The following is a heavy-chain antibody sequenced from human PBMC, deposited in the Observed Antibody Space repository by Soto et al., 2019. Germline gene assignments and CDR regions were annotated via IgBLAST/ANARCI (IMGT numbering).Heavy chain of an antibody. CDR3: ARESGENWTYEAH. CDR1: GAYVSDFS. Sequence: SETLSLTCTVSGAYVSDFSWSWIRQPAGKGLEWIGRITVNGITQYTPSFRSRVTMSMDTSRNQFSLNLQSATAADTALYYCARESGENWTYEAHWGQGTLVTVSA. J-gene: IGHJ1*01. CDR2: ITVNGIT. D-gene: IGHD1-7*01. V-gene: IGHV4-4*07.